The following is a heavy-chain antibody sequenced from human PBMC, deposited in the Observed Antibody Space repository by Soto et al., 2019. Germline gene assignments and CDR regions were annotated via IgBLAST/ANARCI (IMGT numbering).Heavy chain of an antibody. D-gene: IGHD4-4*01. Sequence: PGGSLRLSCAASGFTVSSNYMSWVRQAPGKGLEWVSVIYSGGSTYYADSVKGRFTISRDNSKNTLYLQMNSLRAEDTAVYYCASPPRRGNSNHPTGYWGQGTLVTVSS. CDR3: ASPPRRGNSNHPTGY. J-gene: IGHJ4*02. V-gene: IGHV3-66*01. CDR1: GFTVSSNY. CDR2: IYSGGST.